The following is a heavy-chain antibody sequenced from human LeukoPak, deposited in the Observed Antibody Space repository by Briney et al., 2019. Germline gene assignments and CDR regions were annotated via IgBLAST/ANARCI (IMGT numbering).Heavy chain of an antibody. CDR3: ARDRDYDFWSGSIRVWDAFDI. D-gene: IGHD3-3*01. CDR2: ISGSGGST. V-gene: IGHV3-23*01. Sequence: GGSLRLSCAASGFTFSSYAMSWVRQAPGKGLEWVSAISGSGGSTYYADSVKGRFTISRDNSKNTLYLQMNSLRAEDTAVYYCARDRDYDFWSGSIRVWDAFDIWGQGTMVTVSS. J-gene: IGHJ3*02. CDR1: GFTFSSYA.